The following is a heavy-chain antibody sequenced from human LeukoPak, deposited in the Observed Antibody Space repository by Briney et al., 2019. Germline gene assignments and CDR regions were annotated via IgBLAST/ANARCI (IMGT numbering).Heavy chain of an antibody. Sequence: ASVKVSCKASGYTFTSYYMHWVRQAPGQGLEWMGIINPSGGSTSYAQKFQGRVTMTRDMSTSTVYMELSSLRSEDAAVYYCAREGTQINNWFDPWGQGTLVTVSS. CDR3: AREGTQINNWFDP. CDR2: INPSGGST. J-gene: IGHJ5*02. CDR1: GYTFTSYY. D-gene: IGHD3-10*01. V-gene: IGHV1-46*01.